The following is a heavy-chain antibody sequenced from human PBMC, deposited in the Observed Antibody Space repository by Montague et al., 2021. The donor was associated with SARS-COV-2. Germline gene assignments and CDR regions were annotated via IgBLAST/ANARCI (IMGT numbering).Heavy chain of an antibody. Sequence: SETLSLTCTVSNASITTSNWWTWVRQAPGKGLEWVGEIHHSGTLNYNPSLKSRVTISGDTSKNQFSLKLTSVTAADTAVYYCARIVGDCSSDSCYAVRWGQGTVVTVSS. CDR3: ARIVGDCSSDSCYAVR. CDR1: NASITTSNW. J-gene: IGHJ4*02. V-gene: IGHV4/OR15-8*01. D-gene: IGHD2-2*01. CDR2: IHHSGTL.